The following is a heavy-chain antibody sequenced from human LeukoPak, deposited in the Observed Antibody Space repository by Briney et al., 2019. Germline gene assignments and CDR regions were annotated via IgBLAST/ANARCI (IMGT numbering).Heavy chain of an antibody. Sequence: PGGSLRLSCAASGFTFSSYGMHWVRQAPGKGLGWVAVISYDGSNKYYADSVKGRFTISRDNSKNTLYLQMNSLRAEDTAVYYCAKDRRIAVAGGDAFDIWGQGTMVTVSS. J-gene: IGHJ3*02. D-gene: IGHD6-19*01. CDR1: GFTFSSYG. V-gene: IGHV3-30*18. CDR3: AKDRRIAVAGGDAFDI. CDR2: ISYDGSNK.